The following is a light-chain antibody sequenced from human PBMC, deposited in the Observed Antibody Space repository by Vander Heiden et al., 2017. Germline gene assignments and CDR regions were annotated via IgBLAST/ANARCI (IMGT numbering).Light chain of an antibody. Sequence: DIQMTQSPSSLSASVGDRVTITCQASQDISHYLNWYQQKPGKAPKLLIYDASTSETGVPSRFSGSGSGTDFTFTISSLQPEDIATYHCQQYDNLPFGPGTKVDIK. CDR1: QDISHY. V-gene: IGKV1-33*01. J-gene: IGKJ3*01. CDR2: DAS. CDR3: QQYDNLP.